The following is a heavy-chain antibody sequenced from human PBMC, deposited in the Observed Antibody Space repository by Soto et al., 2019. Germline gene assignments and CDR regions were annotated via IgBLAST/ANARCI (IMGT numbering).Heavy chain of an antibody. J-gene: IGHJ5*02. Sequence: GFLRLSCAHSGFSFSSYAMSGVRQAPGKGLEWVSAISGSGGSTYYADSVKGRFTMSRDNSKNTLYLQMNSLRAEDTAVYYCAKEKIRFLEWLSLFDPWGQGTLVTVSA. CDR3: AKEKIRFLEWLSLFDP. CDR1: GFSFSSYA. V-gene: IGHV3-23*01. D-gene: IGHD3-3*01. CDR2: ISGSGGST.